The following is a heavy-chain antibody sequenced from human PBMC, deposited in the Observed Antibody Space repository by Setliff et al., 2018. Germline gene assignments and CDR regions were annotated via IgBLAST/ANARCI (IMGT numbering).Heavy chain of an antibody. J-gene: IGHJ4*02. Sequence: SETLSLTCAAYGGTFSDYHWTWIRQSPEKGLEWIGEINHRGSTNYNPSLKSRVTISIDTSKNQFSLTVTSMTAADTAVYYCARGRNVASRLLDSWGQGTLVTVSS. CDR2: INHRGST. CDR1: GGTFSDYH. D-gene: IGHD6-6*01. CDR3: ARGRNVASRLLDS. V-gene: IGHV4-34*01.